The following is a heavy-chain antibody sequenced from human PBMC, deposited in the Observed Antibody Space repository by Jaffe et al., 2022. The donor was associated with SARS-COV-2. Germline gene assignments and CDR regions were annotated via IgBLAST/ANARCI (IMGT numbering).Heavy chain of an antibody. CDR2: VYWDDTK. CDR3: AHGSHSWDFDS. Sequence: QITLKESGPSLVKPTQTLTLTCSFSGFSLTTNGVGVGWIRQPPGKALEWLALVYWDDTKRYSPSLKSRITVTTDTSKNQVVLTMTNMDPVDTATYFCAHGSHSWDFDSWGQGTLVTVSS. CDR1: GFSLTTNGVG. D-gene: IGHD2-2*01. V-gene: IGHV2-5*02. J-gene: IGHJ4*02.